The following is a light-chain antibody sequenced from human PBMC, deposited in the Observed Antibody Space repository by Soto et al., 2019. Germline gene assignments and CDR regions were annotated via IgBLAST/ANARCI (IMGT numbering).Light chain of an antibody. Sequence: DIQMTQSPSSLSASVGDRVTITCRASQSISSYLNWYQQKPGKAPKLLIYAASSLQSGVPSRFSGRASGTDFTLTINSLQPEDFGTYYCQQSYSSPLTFGGGTKVEIK. V-gene: IGKV1-39*01. CDR3: QQSYSSPLT. CDR2: AAS. J-gene: IGKJ4*01. CDR1: QSISSY.